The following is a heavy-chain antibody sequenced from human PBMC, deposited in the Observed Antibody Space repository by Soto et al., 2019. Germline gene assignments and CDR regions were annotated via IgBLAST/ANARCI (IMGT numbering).Heavy chain of an antibody. CDR2: IYSSGST. J-gene: IGHJ4*02. D-gene: IGHD4-17*01. V-gene: IGHV4-31*03. Sequence: SETLSLTCTVSGGSISSGGYYWSWIRQHPGKGLEWIGYIYSSGSTYYNPSLKSRVTISVDTSKNQFSLKLSSVTAADTAVYYCAREDYGDYQFDYWGQGTLVTVSS. CDR1: GGSISSGGYY. CDR3: AREDYGDYQFDY.